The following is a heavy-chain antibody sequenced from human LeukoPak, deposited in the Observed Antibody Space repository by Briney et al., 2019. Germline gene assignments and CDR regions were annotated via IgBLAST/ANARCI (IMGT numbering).Heavy chain of an antibody. J-gene: IGHJ6*03. V-gene: IGHV4-59*01. CDR1: GGSISSYY. Sequence: SETLSLTCTVSGGSISSYYWSWIRQPPGKGLEWIGYIYYSGSTNYKPSLKSRVTISVDTSRNQFSLKLRSVNAADTAVYYCARVGGYYGSGSYVFYYYYYYMDVWGKGTTVTVSS. CDR2: IYYSGST. CDR3: ARVGGYYGSGSYVFYYYYYYMDV. D-gene: IGHD3-10*01.